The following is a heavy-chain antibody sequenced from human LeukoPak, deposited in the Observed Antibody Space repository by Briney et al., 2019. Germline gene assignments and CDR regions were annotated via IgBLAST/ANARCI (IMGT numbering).Heavy chain of an antibody. CDR3: ARDFLTGYFDY. J-gene: IGHJ4*02. Sequence: GGSLRLSCAASGFTFSSYEMNWVRQAPGKGLEWVSYISSSGSTKYYADSVKGRFTISRDNVKNSLFLQMNSMSDEDTAVYYCARDFLTGYFDYWGQGTLVTVSP. D-gene: IGHD3-9*01. CDR2: ISSSGSTK. V-gene: IGHV3-48*03. CDR1: GFTFSSYE.